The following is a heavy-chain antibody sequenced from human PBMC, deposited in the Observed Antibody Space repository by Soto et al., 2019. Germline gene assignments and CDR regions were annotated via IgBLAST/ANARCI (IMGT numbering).Heavy chain of an antibody. CDR3: ARSVGATPSAGMDV. D-gene: IGHD1-26*01. V-gene: IGHV1-2*02. CDR2: INPNSGGT. CDR1: GYTFTGYY. Sequence: ASVKVSCKASGYTFTGYYMHWVRQAPGQGLEWMGWINPNSGGTSYAQKFQGRVTMTRDTSTSTVYMELSSLRSEDTAVYYCARSVGATPSAGMDVWGQGTTVTVS. J-gene: IGHJ6*02.